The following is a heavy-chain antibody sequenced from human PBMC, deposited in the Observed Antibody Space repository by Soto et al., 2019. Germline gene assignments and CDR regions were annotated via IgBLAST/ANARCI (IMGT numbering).Heavy chain of an antibody. V-gene: IGHV1-69*13. CDR1: GGTFSSFT. CDR3: AEDRREDWEYSSYYAMEV. CDR2: IIPIYVTA. D-gene: IGHD1-26*01. J-gene: IGHJ6*01. Sequence: SVNVSFKASGGTFSSFTIILFLHSPLQGLEWMGGIIPIYVTANYAQKFQGRVTITADASTRTAYMELSSLRSEDTAVYYCAEDRREDWEYSSYYAMEVCGQRNTVNVSS.